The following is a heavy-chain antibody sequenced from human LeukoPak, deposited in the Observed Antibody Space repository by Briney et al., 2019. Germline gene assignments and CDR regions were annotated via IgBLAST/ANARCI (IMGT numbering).Heavy chain of an antibody. CDR1: GFTFSSYA. CDR3: AKDFYAVAALPFFDY. CDR2: ISGSGGST. Sequence: GGSLRLSCAASGFTFSSYAMSWVRQAPGQGLEWVSTISGSGGSTYYADSVKGRFTISRDNSKNTLYLQMNSLRAEDTAVYYCAKDFYAVAALPFFDYWGQGTLVTVSS. J-gene: IGHJ4*02. D-gene: IGHD6-19*01. V-gene: IGHV3-23*01.